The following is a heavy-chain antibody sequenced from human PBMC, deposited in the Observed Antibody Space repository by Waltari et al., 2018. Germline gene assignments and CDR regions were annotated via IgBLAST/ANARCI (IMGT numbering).Heavy chain of an antibody. J-gene: IGHJ1*01. CDR2: IFWDDDK. CDR3: AXFNYRSGRYFHX. Sequence: QXTLKXXXPTLVNPXRTXXLTXPLXGISXRATGVAVAWIRQPPGEALECLSLIFWDDDKNYSPYLKSRXTITKDTSKNQVVLTMTXMDPADTAXYXCAXFNYRSGRYFHXWGQGTLVTVSS. V-gene: IGHV2-5*02. CDR1: GISXRATGVA. D-gene: IGHD3-10*01.